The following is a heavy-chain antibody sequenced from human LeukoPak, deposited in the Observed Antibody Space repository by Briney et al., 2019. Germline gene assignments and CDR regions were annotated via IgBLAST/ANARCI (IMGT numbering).Heavy chain of an antibody. CDR2: VSYDGSNK. D-gene: IGHD6-13*01. Sequence: GGSLRLSCAASGFTFSSYGMHWVGQAPGKGLEWVAVVSYDGSNKYYADSVKGRFTISRDNSKNTLYLQMNSLRAEDTAVYYCAKIVMYSSSAFENIGIDYWGQGTLVTVSS. CDR3: AKIVMYSSSAFENIGIDY. J-gene: IGHJ4*02. CDR1: GFTFSSYG. V-gene: IGHV3-30*18.